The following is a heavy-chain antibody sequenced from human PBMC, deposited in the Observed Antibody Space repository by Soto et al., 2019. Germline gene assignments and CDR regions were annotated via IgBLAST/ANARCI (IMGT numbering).Heavy chain of an antibody. D-gene: IGHD2-2*01. CDR3: ARDPPCSSTSCRYKAPFDY. Sequence: GGSLRLSCAASGFTFSSYGMHWVRQAPGKGLEWVAVIWYDGSNKYYADYVKGRFTISRDNSKNTLYLQMNSLRAEDTSVYYCARDPPCSSTSCRYKAPFDYWGQGTLVTVSS. J-gene: IGHJ4*02. CDR2: IWYDGSNK. CDR1: GFTFSSYG. V-gene: IGHV3-33*01.